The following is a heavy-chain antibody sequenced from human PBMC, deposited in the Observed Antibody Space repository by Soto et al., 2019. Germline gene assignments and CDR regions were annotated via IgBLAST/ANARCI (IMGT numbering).Heavy chain of an antibody. J-gene: IGHJ4*02. CDR2: LSHSGST. CDR3: AREYTYGSYLFDC. CDR1: GGSISSAAYY. V-gene: IGHV4-31*03. D-gene: IGHD3-16*01. Sequence: QVQLQESGPGLAKPSQTLSLTYTVSGGSISSAAYYWSWIRQPPGKGLEGIGYLSHSGSTYYDPSVKGRVIISGDTAKNQFSLRLASVTAADTAVYYCAREYTYGSYLFDCWGQGALVTVSS.